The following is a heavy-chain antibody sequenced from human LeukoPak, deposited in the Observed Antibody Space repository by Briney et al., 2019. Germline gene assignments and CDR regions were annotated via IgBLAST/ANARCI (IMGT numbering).Heavy chain of an antibody. CDR1: GRSISSYY. D-gene: IGHD7-27*01. J-gene: IGHJ3*02. Sequence: PSETLSLTCTVSGRSISSYYWSWIRQPPGKGLEWIGYIYYSGSTNYNPSLKSRVTISVDTSKNQFSLKLSSVTAADTAVYYCASLGNAFDIWGQGTMVTVSS. CDR3: ASLGNAFDI. CDR2: IYYSGST. V-gene: IGHV4-59*08.